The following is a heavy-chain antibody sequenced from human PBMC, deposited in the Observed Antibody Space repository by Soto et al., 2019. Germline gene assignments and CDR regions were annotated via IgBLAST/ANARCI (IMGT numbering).Heavy chain of an antibody. Sequence: GASVKVSCKASGYTFTGYYMHWVRQAPGQGLEWMGWINPNSGGTNYAQKFQGWVTMTRDTSISTAYMELSRLRSGDTAVYYCAREGNSSSWYRNAFDIWGQGTMVTVSS. CDR1: GYTFTGYY. D-gene: IGHD6-13*01. V-gene: IGHV1-2*04. CDR3: AREGNSSSWYRNAFDI. CDR2: INPNSGGT. J-gene: IGHJ3*02.